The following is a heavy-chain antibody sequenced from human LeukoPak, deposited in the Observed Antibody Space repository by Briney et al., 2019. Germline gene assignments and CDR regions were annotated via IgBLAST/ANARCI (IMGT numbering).Heavy chain of an antibody. D-gene: IGHD2-15*01. V-gene: IGHV1-18*01. CDR3: ARGLLDSPFDY. CDR1: GYTFTRYG. CDR2: IRAYNGNT. Sequence: RAAVKVSCKASGYTFTRYGISWVRQAPGQGLEGMGWIRAYNGNTNYAQKFQGRVTITADESTSTAYMELSSLRSEDTAVYYCARGLLDSPFDYWGQGTLVTVSS. J-gene: IGHJ4*02.